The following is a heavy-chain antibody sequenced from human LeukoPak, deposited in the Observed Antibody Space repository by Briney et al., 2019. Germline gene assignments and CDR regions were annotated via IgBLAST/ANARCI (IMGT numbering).Heavy chain of an antibody. D-gene: IGHD2/OR15-2a*01. CDR1: GFTFSDYA. CDR2: ISGSGGST. Sequence: GGSLRLSCAVSGFTFSDYAMSWVRQAPGKGLEWVSSISGSGGSTYYADSVKGRFTISRDNSKNTLSLQMNSLRAEDTALYYCAKDLSTAAKYYFDYWGQGTLVTVSS. CDR3: AKDLSTAAKYYFDY. J-gene: IGHJ4*02. V-gene: IGHV3-23*01.